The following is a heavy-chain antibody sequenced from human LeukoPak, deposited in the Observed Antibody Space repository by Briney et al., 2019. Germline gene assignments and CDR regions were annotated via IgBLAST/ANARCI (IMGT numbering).Heavy chain of an antibody. V-gene: IGHV4-39*07. CDR2: INHSGST. Sequence: SETLSLTCTVSGGSISSSSYYWGWIRQPPGKGLEWIGEINHSGSTNYNPSLKSRVTISVDTSKNQFSLKLSSVTAADTAVYYCARLMVRGVIIRGFDPWGQGTLVTVSS. CDR1: GGSISSSSYY. CDR3: ARLMVRGVIIRGFDP. D-gene: IGHD3-10*01. J-gene: IGHJ5*02.